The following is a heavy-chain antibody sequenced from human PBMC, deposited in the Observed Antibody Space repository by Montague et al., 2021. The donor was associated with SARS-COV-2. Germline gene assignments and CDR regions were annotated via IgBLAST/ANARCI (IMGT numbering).Heavy chain of an antibody. CDR1: GGSISSSSYY. V-gene: IGHV4-39*07. J-gene: IGHJ6*02. Sequence: SDTLSLTRTVSGGSISSSSYYWGWIRQPPGKGLEWIGSIYYTGSTYYNPSLKSRVTISVDTSKNQFSLKLSSVTAADTAVYYCARDTRIAMLVVVTRYGLDVWGQGTTVTVSS. D-gene: IGHD3-22*01. CDR2: IYYTGST. CDR3: ARDTRIAMLVVVTRYGLDV.